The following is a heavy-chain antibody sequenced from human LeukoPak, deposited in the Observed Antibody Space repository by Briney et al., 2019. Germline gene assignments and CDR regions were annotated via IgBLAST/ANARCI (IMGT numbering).Heavy chain of an antibody. V-gene: IGHV4-4*07. CDR3: ARAGGVKTAALDLDY. D-gene: IGHD6-25*01. CDR2: IYPSGST. J-gene: IGHJ4*02. Sequence: SETLSLTCTVSGGSISSHYWTWIRQPAGTGLEYIGRIYPSGSTNYNPSLKSRVTMSVDTSKNQFSLKLSSVTAADTAVYYCARAGGVKTAALDLDYWGQGTLVTVSS. CDR1: GGSISSHY.